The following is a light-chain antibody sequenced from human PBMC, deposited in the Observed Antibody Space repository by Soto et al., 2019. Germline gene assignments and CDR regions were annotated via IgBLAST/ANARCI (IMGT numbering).Light chain of an antibody. Sequence: QSVLTQPASVSGSPGQSITIACTGTNRDVGSYNLVSWYQQRPGEAPKLIISEVRNRPSGISYRFTGSKSGNTASLTISGLQAEDEADYYCQSYDSSLSVYVFGTGTQLTVL. CDR1: NRDVGSYNL. J-gene: IGLJ1*01. V-gene: IGLV2-14*01. CDR2: EVR. CDR3: QSYDSSLSVYV.